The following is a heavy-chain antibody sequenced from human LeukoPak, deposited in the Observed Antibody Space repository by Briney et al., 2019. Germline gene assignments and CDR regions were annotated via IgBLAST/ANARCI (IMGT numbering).Heavy chain of an antibody. V-gene: IGHV4-59*12. Sequence: SETLSLTCAVSGDSINSFYWSWIRQPPGKGLEWIGYVFHTGDTNSNPSLKSRVTVSLDTSTSQVSLKLSSVTAADTAVYYCARDGVATFDYWGQGTLVTVSS. CDR2: VFHTGDT. D-gene: IGHD5-12*01. J-gene: IGHJ4*02. CDR3: ARDGVATFDY. CDR1: GDSINSFY.